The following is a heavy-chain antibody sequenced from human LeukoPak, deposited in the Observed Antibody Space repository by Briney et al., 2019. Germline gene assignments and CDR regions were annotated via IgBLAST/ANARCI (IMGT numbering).Heavy chain of an antibody. Sequence: ASVKVSCKASGYTFTSYGISWVRQAPGQGLEWMGWISAYNGNTNYAQKLQGRVTMTTDTSTSTAYMELRSLRPDDTAVYYCARDPYYYGSGSYYENWFDPWGQGTLVTVSS. D-gene: IGHD3-10*01. CDR2: ISAYNGNT. CDR3: ARDPYYYGSGSYYENWFDP. J-gene: IGHJ5*02. V-gene: IGHV1-18*01. CDR1: GYTFTSYG.